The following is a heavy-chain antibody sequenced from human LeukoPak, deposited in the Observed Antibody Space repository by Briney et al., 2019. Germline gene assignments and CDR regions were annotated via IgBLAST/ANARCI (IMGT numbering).Heavy chain of an antibody. CDR1: GYSFTSYW. D-gene: IGHD3-10*01. J-gene: IGHJ6*03. Sequence: GESLKISCKGSGYSFTSYWIGWVRPMPGKGLEWMGIIYPGDSDTRYSPSFQGQVTISADKSITTPYLQWSSLKASDTAMYYCARHGGLHRAYYYYYLDVWGKGTTVTVSS. CDR3: ARHGGLHRAYYYYYLDV. CDR2: IYPGDSDT. V-gene: IGHV5-51*01.